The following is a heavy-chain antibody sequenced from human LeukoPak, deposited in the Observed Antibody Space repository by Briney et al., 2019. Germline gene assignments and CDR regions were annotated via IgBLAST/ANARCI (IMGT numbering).Heavy chain of an antibody. CDR1: GFTFSSYG. J-gene: IGHJ6*02. CDR2: ISYDGSNK. V-gene: IGHV3-30*03. CDR3: ARDDRYYYDYYYYYGMDV. D-gene: IGHD3-22*01. Sequence: PGGSLRLSCAASGFTFSSYGMHWVRQAPGKGLEWVAVISYDGSNKYYADSVKGRFTISRDNSKNTLYLQMNSLRAEDTAVYYCARDDRYYYDYYYYYGMDVWGQGTTVTVSS.